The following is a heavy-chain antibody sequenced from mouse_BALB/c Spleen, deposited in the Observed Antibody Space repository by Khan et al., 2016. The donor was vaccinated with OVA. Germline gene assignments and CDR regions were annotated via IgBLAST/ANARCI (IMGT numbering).Heavy chain of an antibody. Sequence: EVELVESGGDLVEPGGSLKLSCVASGFTFSTYGMSWVRQTPDKRLEWVATISTGGHYTYYPASVRGRFTISRDNAKNTLYLQMTSLKSEDTAMFYCARLAYYYDSEGFAYWGQGTLVTVSA. J-gene: IGHJ3*01. CDR1: GFTFSTYG. CDR2: ISTGGHYT. CDR3: ARLAYYYDSEGFAY. V-gene: IGHV5-6*01. D-gene: IGHD1-1*01.